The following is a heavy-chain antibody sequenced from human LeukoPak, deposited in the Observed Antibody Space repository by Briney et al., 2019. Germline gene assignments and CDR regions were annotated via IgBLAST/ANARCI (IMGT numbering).Heavy chain of an antibody. V-gene: IGHV3-48*01. Sequence: GGSLRLSCAASGFTFSRYWMSWVRQAPGKGLEWVSYISSSSSTIYYADSVKGRFTISRDNAKNSLYLQMNSLRAEDTAVYYCARAGDTFRPGAFDIWGQGTMVTVSS. D-gene: IGHD2/OR15-2a*01. CDR1: GFTFSRYW. J-gene: IGHJ3*02. CDR2: ISSSSSTI. CDR3: ARAGDTFRPGAFDI.